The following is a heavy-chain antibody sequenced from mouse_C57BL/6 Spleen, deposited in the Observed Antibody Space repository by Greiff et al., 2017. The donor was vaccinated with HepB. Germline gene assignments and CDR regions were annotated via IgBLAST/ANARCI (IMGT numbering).Heavy chain of an antibody. CDR1: GFSLTSYG. CDR2: IWRGGST. CDR3: AKNLGYGSSRYAMDY. J-gene: IGHJ4*01. Sequence: QVQLKQSGPGLVQPSQSLSITCTVSGFSLTSYGVHWVRQSPGKGLEWLGVIWRGGSTDYNAAFMSRLSITKDNSKSQVFFKMNSLQADDTAIYYCAKNLGYGSSRYAMDYWGQGTSVTVSS. V-gene: IGHV2-5*01. D-gene: IGHD1-1*01.